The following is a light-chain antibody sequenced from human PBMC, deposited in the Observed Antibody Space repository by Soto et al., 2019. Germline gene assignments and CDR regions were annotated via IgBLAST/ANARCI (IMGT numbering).Light chain of an antibody. V-gene: IGKV1-27*01. J-gene: IGKJ2*01. CDR1: PGISNC. Sequence: DIQMTQSQSSLSASVGARVSITCRASPGISNCLAWYRQKPGKVPKLLIYAASTLKSGVPSRFSGSGSGTDFTLTISSLQPEDVATYYCQKYNSSPHTFGQGTKLEIK. CDR3: QKYNSSPHT. CDR2: AAS.